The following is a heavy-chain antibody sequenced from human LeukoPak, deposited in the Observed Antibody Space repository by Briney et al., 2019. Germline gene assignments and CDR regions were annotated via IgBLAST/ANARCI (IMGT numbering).Heavy chain of an antibody. Sequence: GGSLRLSCAAPGFTFSSYSMNWVRQAPGKGLEWVSYITSSSSTIYYADSVKGRFTISRDNAKNSLYPQMNSLRAEDTAVYYCARVAYGSGSYYRYFDYWGQGTLVTVSS. CDR2: ITSSSSTI. CDR1: GFTFSSYS. CDR3: ARVAYGSGSYYRYFDY. V-gene: IGHV3-48*01. J-gene: IGHJ4*02. D-gene: IGHD3-10*01.